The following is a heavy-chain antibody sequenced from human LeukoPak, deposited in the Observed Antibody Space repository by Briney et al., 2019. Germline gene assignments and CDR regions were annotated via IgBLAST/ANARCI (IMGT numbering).Heavy chain of an antibody. J-gene: IGHJ4*02. D-gene: IGHD3-3*01. Sequence: ASVKVSCKASGYTFTSYAMHWVRQAPGQRLEWMGWINAGNGNTKYSRKFQGRVTITRDTSASTAYMELSSLRSEDTAVYYCARARITIFGVVTFDYWGQGTLVTVSS. V-gene: IGHV1-3*01. CDR2: INAGNGNT. CDR1: GYTFTSYA. CDR3: ARARITIFGVVTFDY.